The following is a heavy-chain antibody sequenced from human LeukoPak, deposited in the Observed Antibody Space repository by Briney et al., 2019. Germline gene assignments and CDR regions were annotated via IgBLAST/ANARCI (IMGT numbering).Heavy chain of an antibody. J-gene: IGHJ4*02. CDR1: GFTFDDYA. CDR3: AKDFGPTMFRGVILYY. V-gene: IGHV3-9*03. D-gene: IGHD3-10*01. CDR2: IRWNSGSI. Sequence: GGSLRLSCAASGFTFDDYAMHWVRQAPGKGLEWVSGIRWNSGSIGYADSVKGRFTISRDNAKNSLYLQMNSLRAEDMALYYCAKDFGPTMFRGVILYYWGQGTLVTVSS.